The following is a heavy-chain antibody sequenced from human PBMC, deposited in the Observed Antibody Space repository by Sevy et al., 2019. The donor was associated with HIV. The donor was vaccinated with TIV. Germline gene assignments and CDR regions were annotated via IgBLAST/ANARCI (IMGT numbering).Heavy chain of an antibody. CDR1: GGTFSSYA. D-gene: IGHD3-3*01. J-gene: IGHJ5*02. CDR2: IIPIFGTA. Sequence: ASVKVSCKASGGTFSSYAISWVRQVPGQGLEWMGGIIPIFGTANYAQKFQGRVTITADESTSTAYMELSSLRSEDTAVYYCARVTSGYYTNWFDPWGQGTLVTVSS. CDR3: ARVTSGYYTNWFDP. V-gene: IGHV1-69*13.